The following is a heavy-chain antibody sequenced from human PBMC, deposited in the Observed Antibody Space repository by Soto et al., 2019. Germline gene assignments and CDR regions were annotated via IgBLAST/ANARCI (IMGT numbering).Heavy chain of an antibody. CDR1: GFTFNDYA. J-gene: IGHJ4*02. CDR3: SRGTYYPQSSGLHADY. V-gene: IGHV3-30*03. D-gene: IGHD3-22*01. Sequence: GGSLRLSCATSGFTFNDYAMYWVRQAPGQGLEWVAMISSDGHHQFYVDNLRGRFTVSRDNSKNTLFLQMNSLRPEDTAVYYCSRGTYYPQSSGLHADYWGPGTVVTVSS. CDR2: ISSDGHHQ.